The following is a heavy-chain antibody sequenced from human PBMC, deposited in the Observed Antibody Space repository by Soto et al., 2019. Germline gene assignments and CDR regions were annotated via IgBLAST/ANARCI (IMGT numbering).Heavy chain of an antibody. Sequence: ASVKVSCKASGYTFTSYAMHWVRQAPGQRLEWMGWINAGNGNTKYSQKFQGRVTITRDTSASTAYMELSSLRSEDTAVYYCARDRGYSYGYCFDYWGQGTQVTVSS. CDR2: INAGNGNT. J-gene: IGHJ4*02. CDR3: ARDRGYSYGYCFDY. D-gene: IGHD5-18*01. V-gene: IGHV1-3*01. CDR1: GYTFTSYA.